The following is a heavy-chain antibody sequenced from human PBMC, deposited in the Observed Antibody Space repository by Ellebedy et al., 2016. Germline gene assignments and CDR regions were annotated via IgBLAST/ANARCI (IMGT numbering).Heavy chain of an antibody. CDR2: IYTGGTT. CDR3: AKDMQLSY. V-gene: IGHV3-53*01. J-gene: IGHJ4*02. Sequence: GGSLRLXXAASGFTVSSSYMSWVRQAPGKGLEWVSVIYTGGTTFYADSVEGRFAISRDNSKNTLYLQMNSLRAEDTAVYYCAKDMQLSYWGQGTLVTVSS. D-gene: IGHD5-18*01. CDR1: GFTVSSSY.